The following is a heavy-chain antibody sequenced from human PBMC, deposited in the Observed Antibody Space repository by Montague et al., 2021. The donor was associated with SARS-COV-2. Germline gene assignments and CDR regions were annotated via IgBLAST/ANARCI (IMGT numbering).Heavy chain of an antibody. CDR2: IYWDDDK. V-gene: IGHV2-5*02. J-gene: IGHJ3*02. D-gene: IGHD1-26*01. CDR3: AHRRGLLLSDAFDX. Sequence: PALVKPTQTLTLTRTFSGFSLSTSGVGVGWIRQPPGKALEWLALIYWDDDKRYSPSLKSRLTITKDTSKNQVVLTMTNMDPVDTATEYCAHRRGLLLSDAFDXWGQGTMVTVSS. CDR1: GFSLSTSGVG.